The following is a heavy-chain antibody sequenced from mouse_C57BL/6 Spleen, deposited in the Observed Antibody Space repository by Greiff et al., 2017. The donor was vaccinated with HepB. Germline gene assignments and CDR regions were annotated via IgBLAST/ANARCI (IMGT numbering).Heavy chain of an antibody. Sequence: QVQLQQSGPELVKPGASVKISCKASGYAFSSSWMNWVKQRPGKGLEWIGRIYPGDGDTNYNGKFKGKATLTADKSSSTAYMQLSSLTSEDSAVYFCAREGGGYFDVWGTGTTVTVSS. CDR3: AREGGGYFDV. CDR1: GYAFSSSW. CDR2: IYPGDGDT. J-gene: IGHJ1*03. V-gene: IGHV1-82*01.